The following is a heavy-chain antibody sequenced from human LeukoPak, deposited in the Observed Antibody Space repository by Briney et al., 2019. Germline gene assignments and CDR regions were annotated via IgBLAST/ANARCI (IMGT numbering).Heavy chain of an antibody. Sequence: SETLSLTCAVYGESFSGYYWSWLRQPPGKGLEWIGEINHSGSTNYNPSLKSRVTISVDTSKNQFSLKLSSVTAADTAVYYCASRVWFGELLTRSWFDPWGQGTLVTVSS. V-gene: IGHV4-34*01. J-gene: IGHJ5*02. CDR3: ASRVWFGELLTRSWFDP. CDR1: GESFSGYY. D-gene: IGHD3-10*01. CDR2: INHSGST.